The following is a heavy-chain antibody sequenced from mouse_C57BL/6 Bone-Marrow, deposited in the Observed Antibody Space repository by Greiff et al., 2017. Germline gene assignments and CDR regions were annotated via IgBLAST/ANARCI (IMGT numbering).Heavy chain of an antibody. D-gene: IGHD2-1*01. V-gene: IGHV2-6-1*01. Sequence: QVQLKESGPGLVAPSQSLSITCTVSGFSLTSYGVHWVRQPPGKGLEWLVVIWSDGSTTYNSALKSRLSISKDNSKSQVFLKMNSLQTDDTAMYYCARHTGGNLDYAMDYWGQGTSVTVSS. CDR2: IWSDGST. CDR3: ARHTGGNLDYAMDY. CDR1: GFSLTSYG. J-gene: IGHJ4*01.